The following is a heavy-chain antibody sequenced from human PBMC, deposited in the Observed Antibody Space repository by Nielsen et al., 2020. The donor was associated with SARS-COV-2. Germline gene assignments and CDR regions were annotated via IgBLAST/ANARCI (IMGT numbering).Heavy chain of an antibody. V-gene: IGHV1-2*04. CDR3: AREWGYGTHYYGMDV. Sequence: ASVKVSCKASGYTFTGYYMHWVRQAPGQGLEWMGWINPNSGGTNYAQKFQGWVTMTRDTSISTAYMELSRLRSDDTAVYYCAREWGYGTHYYGMDVWGQGTTVTVSS. J-gene: IGHJ6*02. D-gene: IGHD1-14*01. CDR2: INPNSGGT. CDR1: GYTFTGYY.